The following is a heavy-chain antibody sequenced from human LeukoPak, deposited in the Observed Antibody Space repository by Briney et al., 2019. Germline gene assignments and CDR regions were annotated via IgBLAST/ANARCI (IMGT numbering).Heavy chain of an antibody. J-gene: IGHJ6*02. CDR3: ARDPQGYGMDV. CDR1: GFTVSSND. Sequence: GGSLRLSCAASGFTVSSNDMSWVRQAPGKGLEWVSIIHIGNSTYYADSVKGRFTISRDNSKNTLYLQMNSLRAGDTAVYYCARDPQGYGMDVWGQGTTVTVSS. CDR2: IHIGNST. V-gene: IGHV3-66*01.